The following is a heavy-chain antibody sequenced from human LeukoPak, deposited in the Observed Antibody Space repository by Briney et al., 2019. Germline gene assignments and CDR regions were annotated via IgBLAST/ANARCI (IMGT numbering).Heavy chain of an antibody. CDR3: ATRDRGYDILTGPLDY. Sequence: PGGSLRLSCAASGFTVSSNYMSWVRQAPGKGLEWVSVIYSGGGTYYADSVKGRFTISRDNSKNTLYLQMNSLRAEDTAVYYCATRDRGYDILTGPLDYWGQGTLVTVSS. V-gene: IGHV3-53*01. CDR1: GFTVSSNY. J-gene: IGHJ4*02. CDR2: IYSGGGT. D-gene: IGHD3-9*01.